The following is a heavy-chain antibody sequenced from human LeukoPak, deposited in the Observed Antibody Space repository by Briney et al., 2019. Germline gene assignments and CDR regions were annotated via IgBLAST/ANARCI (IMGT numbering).Heavy chain of an antibody. V-gene: IGHV3-21*01. J-gene: IGHJ3*02. CDR1: GFTFSSYS. Sequence: GGSLRLSCAASGFTFSSYSMNWVRQAPGKGLEWVSSISSSSSYIYYADSVKGRFTISRDNAKNSLYLQMNSLRAEDTAVYYCARALEPGAFDIWGQGTMVTVSS. CDR2: ISSSSSYI. D-gene: IGHD3-3*01. CDR3: ARALEPGAFDI.